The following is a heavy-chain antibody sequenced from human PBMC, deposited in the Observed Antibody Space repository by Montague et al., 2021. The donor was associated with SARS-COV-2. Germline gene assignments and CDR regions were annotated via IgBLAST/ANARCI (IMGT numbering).Heavy chain of an antibody. V-gene: IGHV4-39*01. Sequence: SETLSLTCTVSGGSISHFLFYWDWIRQSPGKGLEWIGDTYYGGSTYYNPSLTSRATISVHTPKNQFSLNLISVTAADTATYYCPGHVEPCGGSCRNWYFDLWGRGTLVTVSS. J-gene: IGHJ2*01. CDR3: PGHVEPCGGSCRNWYFDL. CDR2: TYYGGST. D-gene: IGHD2-15*01. CDR1: GGSISHFLFY.